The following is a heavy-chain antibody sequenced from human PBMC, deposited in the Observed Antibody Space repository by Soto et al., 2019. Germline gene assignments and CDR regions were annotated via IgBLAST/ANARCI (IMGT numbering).Heavy chain of an antibody. J-gene: IGHJ6*02. Sequence: PSETLSLTCTVSGGSVSSGSYYWSWIRQPPGKGLEWIGYIYYSGSTNYNPSPKSRVTISVDTSKNQFSLKLSAVTAADTAVYYCAREQERRLCSRTSCYPHDGMDVWGQGTTVTVSS. CDR2: IYYSGST. CDR1: GGSVSSGSYY. D-gene: IGHD2-2*01. CDR3: AREQERRLCSRTSCYPHDGMDV. V-gene: IGHV4-61*01.